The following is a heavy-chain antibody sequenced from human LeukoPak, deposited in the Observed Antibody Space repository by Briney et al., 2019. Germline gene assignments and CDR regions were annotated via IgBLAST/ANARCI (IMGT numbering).Heavy chain of an antibody. CDR3: ARDSGYCSSTSCYHYYYGMDV. J-gene: IGHJ6*02. V-gene: IGHV4-59*01. D-gene: IGHD2-2*03. CDR1: GGSISSYY. CDR2: IYYSGST. Sequence: SETLSLTCTVSGGSISSYYWSWIRQPPGEGLEWIGYIYYSGSTNYNPSLKSRVTISVDTSKNQFSLKLSSVTAADTAVYYCARDSGYCSSTSCYHYYYGMDVWGQGTTVTVSS.